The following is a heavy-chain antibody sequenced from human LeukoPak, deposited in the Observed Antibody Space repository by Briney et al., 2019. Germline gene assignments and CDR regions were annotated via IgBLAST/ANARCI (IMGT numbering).Heavy chain of an antibody. CDR2: IYYSGST. CDR3: ARQAVAGGLDP. Sequence: SETLSLTCTVSGGSISSYYWSWIRQPPGKGLEWIGYIYYSGSTNYNPSLKSRVTISVDTSKNQFSLKLSSVTAADTAVYYCARQAVAGGLDPWGQGTLVTVSS. J-gene: IGHJ5*02. CDR1: GGSISSYY. V-gene: IGHV4-59*01. D-gene: IGHD6-19*01.